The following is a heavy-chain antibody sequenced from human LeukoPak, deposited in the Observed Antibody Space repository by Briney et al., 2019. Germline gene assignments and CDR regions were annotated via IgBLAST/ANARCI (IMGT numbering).Heavy chain of an antibody. CDR1: GFTFSDYW. D-gene: IGHD3-3*01. Sequence: PGGSLRLSCAASGFTFSDYWMSWVRQAPGKRLELVANIKQDGSEKNHADSVKGRFTISRDNARNSLYLQMNSLRADDTAVYYCVRDNWSAYFDCWGQGSLVTVSS. V-gene: IGHV3-7*05. J-gene: IGHJ4*02. CDR2: IKQDGSEK. CDR3: VRDNWSAYFDC.